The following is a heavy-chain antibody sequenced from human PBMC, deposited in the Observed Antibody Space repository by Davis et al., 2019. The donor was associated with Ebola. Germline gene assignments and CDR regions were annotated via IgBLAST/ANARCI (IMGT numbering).Heavy chain of an antibody. J-gene: IGHJ4*02. V-gene: IGHV1-69*10. CDR2: LIPFLGIA. Sequence: SVQVSCKASAGTFSSYAITSVRQAPGQVLEWMGRLIPFLGIANYAQKSQGRVTITADESTSTAYMELSSLRSEDTAVYYCARGFPSYGDYYFDYWGQGTLVTVSS. CDR1: AGTFSSYA. CDR3: ARGFPSYGDYYFDY. D-gene: IGHD4-17*01.